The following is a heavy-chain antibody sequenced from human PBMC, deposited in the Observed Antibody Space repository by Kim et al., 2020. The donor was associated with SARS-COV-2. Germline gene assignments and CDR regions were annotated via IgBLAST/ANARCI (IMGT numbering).Heavy chain of an antibody. J-gene: IGHJ4*02. CDR1: GFTFSSYG. D-gene: IGHD3-10*01. V-gene: IGHV3-30*18. Sequence: GGSLRLSCAASGFTFSSYGMHWVRQAPGKGLEWVAVISYDGSNKYYADSVKGRFTISRDNSKNTLYLQMNSLRAEDTAVYYCAKDGSYYYGSGSYDYWGQGTLVTVPS. CDR3: AKDGSYYYGSGSYDY. CDR2: ISYDGSNK.